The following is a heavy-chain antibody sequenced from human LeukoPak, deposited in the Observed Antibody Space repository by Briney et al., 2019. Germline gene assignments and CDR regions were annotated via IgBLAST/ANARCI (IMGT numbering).Heavy chain of an antibody. Sequence: SVTVSCRASGGTFSSYAISWVRQAPGQGLEWMGGIIPIFGTANYAQKFQGRVTITADKSTSTAYMELSSLRSEDTAVYYCARRGGTTSLFSSSWDNWFDPWGQGTLVTVSS. CDR1: GGTFSSYA. CDR2: IIPIFGTA. J-gene: IGHJ5*02. D-gene: IGHD6-13*01. V-gene: IGHV1-69*06. CDR3: ARRGGTTSLFSSSWDNWFDP.